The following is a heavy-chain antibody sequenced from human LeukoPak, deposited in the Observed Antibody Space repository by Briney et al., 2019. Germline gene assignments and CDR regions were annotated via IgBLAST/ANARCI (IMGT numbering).Heavy chain of an antibody. CDR3: ARAGLGYSYGRLFDY. D-gene: IGHD5-18*01. V-gene: IGHV3-7*01. CDR1: GFTFSSYW. Sequence: GGSLRLSCAASGFTFSSYWMSWVRQAPGKGLEWVANIKQDGSEKYYVDSAKGRFTISRDNAKNSLYLQMNSLRAEDTAVYYCARAGLGYSYGRLFDYWGQGTLVTVSS. CDR2: IKQDGSEK. J-gene: IGHJ4*02.